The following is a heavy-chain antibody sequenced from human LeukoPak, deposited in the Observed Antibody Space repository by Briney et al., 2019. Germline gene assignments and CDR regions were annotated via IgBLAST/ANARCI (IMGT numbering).Heavy chain of an antibody. CDR2: TYYRSKWYN. D-gene: IGHD3-10*01. CDR1: GDSVSSNSAA. V-gene: IGHV6-1*01. CDR3: ARDSIGTYYYGSGSYYNWFDP. J-gene: IGHJ5*02. Sequence: SQTLSLTCAISGDSVSSNSAAWNWITQSPSRGLEWLGRTYYRSKWYNDYAVSVKSRITINPDTSKNQFSLQLNSVTPEDTAVYYCARDSIGTYYYGSGSYYNWFDPWGQGTLVTVSS.